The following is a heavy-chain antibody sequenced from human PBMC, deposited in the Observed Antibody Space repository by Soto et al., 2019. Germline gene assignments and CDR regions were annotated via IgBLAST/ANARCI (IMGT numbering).Heavy chain of an antibody. CDR3: ARSDYGSGDGNDY. V-gene: IGHV3-74*01. CDR2: INTDGSQT. D-gene: IGHD3-10*01. CDR1: GFTFSSHW. Sequence: EVQLVESGGGLVQPGGYLRLSCAASGFTFSSHWMHWVRQAPGKGLVWVSRINTDGSQTSHADYVNGRLTNSRNNTKNTVYLQMNGLRAEDTAVYYCARSDYGSGDGNDYWGQGTLVTVSS. J-gene: IGHJ4*02.